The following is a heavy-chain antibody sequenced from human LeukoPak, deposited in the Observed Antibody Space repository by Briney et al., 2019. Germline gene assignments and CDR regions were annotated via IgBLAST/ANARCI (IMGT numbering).Heavy chain of an antibody. J-gene: IGHJ5*02. CDR1: GGSISSYY. D-gene: IGHD3-10*01. V-gene: IGHV4-59*01. CDR3: ARSLLSNYYGSGSYYVWFDP. CDR2: IYYSGST. Sequence: PSETLSLTCTVSGGSISSYYWSWIRQPPGKGLEWIGYIYYSGSTNYNPSLKSRVTISVDTSKNQFSLKLSSVTAADTAVYYCARSLLSNYYGSGSYYVWFDPWGLGTLVTVSS.